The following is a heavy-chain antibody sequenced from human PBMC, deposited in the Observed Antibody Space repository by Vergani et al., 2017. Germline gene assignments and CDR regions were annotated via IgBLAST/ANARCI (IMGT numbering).Heavy chain of an antibody. J-gene: IGHJ5*02. CDR2: IYYSGST. Sequence: QVQLQESGPGLVKPSETLSLTCTVSGGSISSYYWSWIRQPPGKGLEWIGYIYYSGSTNYNPSLKSRVTISVDTSKNQFSLKLSSVTAADTAVYYCARDRDSSGWYTYRTGFDPWGQGTLVTVSS. CDR3: ARDRDSSGWYTYRTGFDP. V-gene: IGHV4-59*01. CDR1: GGSISSYY. D-gene: IGHD6-19*01.